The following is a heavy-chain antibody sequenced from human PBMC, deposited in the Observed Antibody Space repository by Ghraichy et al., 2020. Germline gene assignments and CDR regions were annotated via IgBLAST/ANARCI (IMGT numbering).Heavy chain of an antibody. CDR2: ISYDGSNK. V-gene: IGHV3-30*04. J-gene: IGHJ4*02. D-gene: IGHD6-19*01. Sequence: SLRLSCAASGFTFSSYAMHWVRQAPGKGLEWVAVISYDGSNKYYADSVKGRFTISRDNSKNTLYLQMNSLRAEDTAVYYCARDQKSKWLVWYFDYWGQGTLVTVSS. CDR1: GFTFSSYA. CDR3: ARDQKSKWLVWYFDY.